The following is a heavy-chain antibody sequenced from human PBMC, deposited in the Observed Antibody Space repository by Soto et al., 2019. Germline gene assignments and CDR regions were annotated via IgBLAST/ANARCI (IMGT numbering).Heavy chain of an antibody. Sequence: QITLRESSPALVKPTQTLTLTCTFSGFSLTTSGEGVGWIRQPPGKAPEWLALIYWDDDKRYSPSLKNRLTISGDTSRSQVVLTMTNMDPVDTATYYCAHRKKTVIVATYFDYWGQGTLVTVSS. CDR1: GFSLTTSGEG. D-gene: IGHD1-1*01. CDR3: AHRKKTVIVATYFDY. V-gene: IGHV2-5*02. J-gene: IGHJ4*02. CDR2: IYWDDDK.